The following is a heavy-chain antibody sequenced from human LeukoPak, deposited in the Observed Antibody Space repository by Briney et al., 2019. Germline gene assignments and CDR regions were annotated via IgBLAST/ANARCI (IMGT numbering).Heavy chain of an antibody. Sequence: PGGSLRLPRAVSGFTFSSYAMSGVRQAPGKGLEWVSGISASGGSAYYADSVRGRFTISRDNSKNTLYLQMNSMRAEDTALYYCAKERSTDMGWFGELFERGQRTLVTVSS. CDR2: ISASGGSA. D-gene: IGHD3-10*01. J-gene: IGHJ4*02. CDR3: AKERSTDMGWFGELFE. V-gene: IGHV3-23*01. CDR1: GFTFSSYA.